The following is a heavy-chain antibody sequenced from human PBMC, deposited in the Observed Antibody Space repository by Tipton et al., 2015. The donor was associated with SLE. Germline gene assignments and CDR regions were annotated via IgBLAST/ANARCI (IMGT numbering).Heavy chain of an antibody. Sequence: SLRLPCAASGFTVSTNYMTWVRQAPGKGLEWVSLIYSGGSTSYADSVKGRFTISRDNSKNTLYLQMNSLRAEDTAVYYCARSSWYDFWSGYYSERYFDLWGRGTLVTVSS. J-gene: IGHJ2*01. CDR1: GFTVSTNY. V-gene: IGHV3-53*05. CDR3: ARSSWYDFWSGYYSERYFDL. CDR2: IYSGGST. D-gene: IGHD3-3*01.